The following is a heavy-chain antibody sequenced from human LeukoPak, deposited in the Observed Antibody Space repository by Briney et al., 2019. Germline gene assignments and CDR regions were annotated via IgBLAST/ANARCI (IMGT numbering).Heavy chain of an antibody. CDR2: ITSDGSST. CDR1: GFSFSSDW. D-gene: IGHD2-8*01. V-gene: IGHV3-74*03. CDR3: VRMYGLEH. Sequence: PGGSLRLSCVGSGFSFSSDWMHWVRQAPGKGLVWVSRITSDGSSTTYADSVKGRFTVSRDNAKSTLYLHMNSLRAEDTAVYYCVRMYGLEHWGQGTLVTVSS. J-gene: IGHJ4*02.